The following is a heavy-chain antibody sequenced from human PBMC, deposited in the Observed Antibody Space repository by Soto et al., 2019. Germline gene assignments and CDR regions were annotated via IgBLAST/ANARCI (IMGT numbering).Heavy chain of an antibody. D-gene: IGHD1-1*01. CDR2: ILVGGST. CDR3: AKATATSGGAFEI. V-gene: IGHV3-23*01. J-gene: IGHJ3*02. Sequence: GGSLRLSCAVSGFICSSYDMSWVRQAPGKGLEWVSTILVGGSTHYEDAVKGRFTISRDTSKNTVYLQMDSLTAGDTAVYYCAKATATSGGAFEIYGQGTMVTVSS. CDR1: GFICSSYD.